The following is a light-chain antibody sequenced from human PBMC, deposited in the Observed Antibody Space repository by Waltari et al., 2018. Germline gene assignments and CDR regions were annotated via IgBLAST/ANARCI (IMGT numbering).Light chain of an antibody. CDR1: QNIDIY. CDR2: VAS. CDR3: QQSYSIAT. V-gene: IGKV1-39*01. Sequence: IQLTQPPSSLSASLGDTVTITCRASQNIDIYLNWYQQRPGKAPNVLISVASNLRSGVPSRFSGSGSGTVFTLTINNLQPEDFATYYCQQSYSIATFGQGTKLEMK. J-gene: IGKJ2*01.